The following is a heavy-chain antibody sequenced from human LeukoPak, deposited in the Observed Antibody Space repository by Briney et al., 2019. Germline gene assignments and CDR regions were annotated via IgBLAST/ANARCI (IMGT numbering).Heavy chain of an antibody. J-gene: IGHJ4*02. CDR2: VSSDGTT. CDR3: ARLDCFVEGCYNH. Sequence: SETLSLTCSVSGDSVTSSYWNWIRQPPGKGLEWIGYVSSDGTTNFTPSLRSRLIMSVDTAKNDISLILTSVTGADTAICYCARLDCFVEGCYNHWGRGTLVTVSS. V-gene: IGHV4-59*08. CDR1: GDSVTSSY. D-gene: IGHD2-15*01.